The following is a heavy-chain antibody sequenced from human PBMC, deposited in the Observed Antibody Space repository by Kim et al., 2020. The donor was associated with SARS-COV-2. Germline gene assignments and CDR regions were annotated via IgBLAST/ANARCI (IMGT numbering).Heavy chain of an antibody. V-gene: IGHV1-69*04. J-gene: IGHJ6*02. CDR3: ARDSGFNVLLWFGELSPPSYYYYGMDV. CDR2: IIPILGIA. D-gene: IGHD3-10*01. CDR1: GGTFSSYA. Sequence: SVKVSCKASGGTFSSYAISWVRQAPGQGLEWMGRIIPILGIANYAQKFQGRVTITADKSTSTAYMELSSLRSEDTAAYYCARDSGFNVLLWFGELSPPSYYYYGMDVWGQGTTVTVSS.